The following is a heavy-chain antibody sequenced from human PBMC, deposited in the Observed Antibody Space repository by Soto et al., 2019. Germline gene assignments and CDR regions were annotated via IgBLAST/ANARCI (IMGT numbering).Heavy chain of an antibody. Sequence: QVQLVESGGGVVQPGRSLRLSCAASGFTFDKCDMHRVRQAPGKGLEWVAVISYDGSNQYYAESVKGRFTISRDNSRNTLFLEMNSLRDEDTAVFYCATHLAPHPYFDYWGQGTRVTVSS. V-gene: IGHV3-30*03. CDR1: GFTFDKCD. CDR2: ISYDGSNQ. CDR3: ATHLAPHPYFDY. J-gene: IGHJ4*02.